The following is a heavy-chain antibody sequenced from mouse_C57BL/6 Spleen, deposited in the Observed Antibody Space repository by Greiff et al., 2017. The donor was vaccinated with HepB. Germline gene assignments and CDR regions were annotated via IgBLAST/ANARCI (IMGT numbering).Heavy chain of an antibody. CDR3: ARRGYYCGSSYWYFDV. V-gene: IGHV1-9*01. CDR1: GYTFTGYW. Sequence: VQLQQSGAELMKPGASVKLSCKATGYTFTGYWIEWVKQRPGHGLEWIGEILPGSGSTNYNEKFKGKATFTADTSSNTAYMQLSSLTTEDSAIDYCARRGYYCGSSYWYFDVWGTGTTVTVSS. CDR2: ILPGSGST. J-gene: IGHJ1*03. D-gene: IGHD1-1*01.